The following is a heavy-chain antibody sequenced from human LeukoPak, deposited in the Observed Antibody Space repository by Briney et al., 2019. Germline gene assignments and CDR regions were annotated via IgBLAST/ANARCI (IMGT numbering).Heavy chain of an antibody. J-gene: IGHJ3*02. Sequence: SETLSLTCAVYGGSFSGYYWSWIRQPPGKGLEWIGEINHSGSTNYNPSLKSRVTISVDTSKNQFSLKLSSVTAADTAVYYCARGGMGSSRRRRTFDIWGQGTMATVSS. CDR2: INHSGST. D-gene: IGHD6-13*01. CDR3: ARGGMGSSRRRRTFDI. CDR1: GGSFSGYY. V-gene: IGHV4-34*01.